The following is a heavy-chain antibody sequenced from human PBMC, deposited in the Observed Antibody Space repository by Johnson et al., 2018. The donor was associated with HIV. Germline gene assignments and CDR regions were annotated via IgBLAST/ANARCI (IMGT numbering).Heavy chain of an antibody. CDR3: ARASLEWLLSLVPLGAFDI. CDR2: IKQDGSEK. D-gene: IGHD3-3*01. CDR1: GFTFSSYW. Sequence: VQLVESGGGLVQPWGSLRLSCAASGFTFSSYWMSWVRQAPGKGLEWVANIKQDGSEKYYVDSVKGRFTISRDNAKNSLYLQMNSLRAEDTAVYYCARASLEWLLSLVPLGAFDIWGQGTMVTVSS. V-gene: IGHV3-7*01. J-gene: IGHJ3*02.